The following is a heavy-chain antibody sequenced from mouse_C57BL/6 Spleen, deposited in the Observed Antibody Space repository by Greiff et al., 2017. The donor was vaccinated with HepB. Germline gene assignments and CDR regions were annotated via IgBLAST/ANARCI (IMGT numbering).Heavy chain of an antibody. CDR2: IYPGDGDT. D-gene: IGHD1-1*01. J-gene: IGHJ1*03. CDR1: GYAFSSYW. CDR3: ARVYGSSGWYFDV. V-gene: IGHV1-80*01. Sequence: QVQLKESGAELVKPGASVKISCKASGYAFSSYWMNWVKQRPGKGLEWIGQIYPGDGDTNYNGKFKGKATLTADKSSSTAYMQLSSLTSEDSAVYFCARVYGSSGWYFDVWGTGTTVTVSS.